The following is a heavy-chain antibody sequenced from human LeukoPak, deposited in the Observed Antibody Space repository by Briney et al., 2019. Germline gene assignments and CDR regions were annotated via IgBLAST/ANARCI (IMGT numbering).Heavy chain of an antibody. CDR2: IYYSGST. J-gene: IGHJ3*02. V-gene: IGHV4-30-4*01. CDR3: ARAKRNAFDI. CDR1: GGSISSGDYY. Sequence: SQTLSLTCTVSGGSISSGDYYWSWVRQPPGRGLEWIGYIYYSGSTYYNPSLKSRVTISVDTSKNQFSLKLSSVTAADTAVYYCARAKRNAFDIWGQGTMVTVSS.